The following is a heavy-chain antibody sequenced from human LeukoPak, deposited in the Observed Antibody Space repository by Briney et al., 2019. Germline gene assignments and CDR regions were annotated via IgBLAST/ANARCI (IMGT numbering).Heavy chain of an antibody. CDR2: IYYSGST. V-gene: IGHV4-31*03. CDR1: GGSISSGGYY. J-gene: IGHJ2*01. CDR3: ARDQGVPSPAYWCFDL. D-gene: IGHD1-1*01. Sequence: SQTLSLTCTVSGGSISSGGYYWSWIRQHPGKGLEWIGYIYYSGSTYYNPSLKSRVTISVDTSKNQFSLKLSSVTAADTAVYYCARDQGVPSPAYWCFDLWGRGTLVTVSS.